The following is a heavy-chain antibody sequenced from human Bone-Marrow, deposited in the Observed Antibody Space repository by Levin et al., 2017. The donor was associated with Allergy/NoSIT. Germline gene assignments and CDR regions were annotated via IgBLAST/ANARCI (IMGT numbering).Heavy chain of an antibody. CDR2: LYYPATT. CDR1: GGSVITTSYY. V-gene: IGHV4-39*07. CDR3: ARLFYDGWGGMDV. J-gene: IGHJ6*02. D-gene: IGHD5/OR15-5a*01. Sequence: SCTVSGGSVITTSYYWGWIRQPPGKGLEWIGSLYYPATTYYSPSLRSRVTISLDTSKNHFSLKLTSVTAADTAVYYCARLFYDGWGGMDVWGQGTTVTVSS.